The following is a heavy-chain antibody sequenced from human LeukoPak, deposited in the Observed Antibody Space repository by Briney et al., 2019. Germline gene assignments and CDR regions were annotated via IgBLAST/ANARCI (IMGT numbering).Heavy chain of an antibody. V-gene: IGHV1-69*05. J-gene: IGHJ4*02. CDR2: IIPIFGAP. CDR1: GGTFSNFA. Sequence: ASVKVSCKASGGTFSNFAFSWVRQAPGQGLEWMGVIIPIFGAPIYAQKFQGRVTITTDDSTSTVYMGLSSLKSEDTAVYYCAKRGGFGANAFYYFDYRGQGTLVTVSS. D-gene: IGHD4/OR15-4a*01. CDR3: AKRGGFGANAFYYFDY.